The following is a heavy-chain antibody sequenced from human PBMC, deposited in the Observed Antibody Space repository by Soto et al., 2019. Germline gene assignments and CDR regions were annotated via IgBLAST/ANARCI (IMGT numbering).Heavy chain of an antibody. J-gene: IGHJ6*02. CDR1: GYSFTRYW. V-gene: IGHV5-10-1*01. CDR3: ARLVVPTAPMDV. Sequence: GESLKISCKGSGYSFTRYWITWVRQMPGKGLEWMGRIDPSDSYTNYSPSFQGHVTISADKSINTAYLQWSSLKASDTAIYYCARLVVPTAPMDVWGQGTTVTVSS. D-gene: IGHD2-2*01. CDR2: IDPSDSYT.